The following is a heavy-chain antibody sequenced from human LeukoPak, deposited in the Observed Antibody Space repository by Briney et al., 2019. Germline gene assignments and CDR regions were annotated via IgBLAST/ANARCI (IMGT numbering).Heavy chain of an antibody. CDR3: AITHANNAFDI. D-gene: IGHD2/OR15-2a*01. Sequence: ASVKVSCKASGYTFTYNYIHWVRQAPGQGLEWMGRINPNTVGTNSAQNFQGRLTMTGDMSISTAYMELSRLRSDDTAMYYCAITHANNAFDIWGQGTMVTVSS. CDR2: INPNTVGT. V-gene: IGHV1-2*06. J-gene: IGHJ3*02. CDR1: GYTFTYNY.